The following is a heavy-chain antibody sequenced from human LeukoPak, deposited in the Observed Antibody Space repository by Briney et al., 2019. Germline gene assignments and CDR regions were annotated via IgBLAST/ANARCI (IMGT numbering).Heavy chain of an antibody. Sequence: GGSLRLSCAASGFTFSSYAMHWVRQAPGKGLEWVAVISYDGSNKYYADSVKGRFTISRDNSKNTLYLQMNSLRAEDTAVYYCARDGNSSPHFDYWGQGTLVTVSS. D-gene: IGHD6-19*01. CDR1: GFTFSSYA. CDR2: ISYDGSNK. V-gene: IGHV3-30-3*01. J-gene: IGHJ4*02. CDR3: ARDGNSSPHFDY.